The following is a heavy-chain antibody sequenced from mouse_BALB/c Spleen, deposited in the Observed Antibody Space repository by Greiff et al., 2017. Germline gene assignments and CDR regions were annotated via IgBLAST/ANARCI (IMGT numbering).Heavy chain of an antibody. J-gene: IGHJ2*01. CDR3: ARELGGFVY. V-gene: IGHV7-3*02. CDR2: IRNKANGYTT. Sequence: EVNVVESGGGLVQPGGSLRLSCATSGFTFTDYYMSWVRQPPGKALEWLGFIRNKANGYTTEYSASVKGRFTISRDNSQSILYLQMNTLRAEDSATYYCARELGGFVYWGQGTPLTVSS. CDR1: GFTFTDYY. D-gene: IGHD3-1*01.